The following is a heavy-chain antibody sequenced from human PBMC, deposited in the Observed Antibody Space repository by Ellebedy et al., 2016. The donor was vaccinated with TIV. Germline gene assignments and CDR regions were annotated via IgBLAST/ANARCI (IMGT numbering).Heavy chain of an antibody. CDR3: ARHRKGKVVMTIDY. J-gene: IGHJ4*02. CDR2: IYYSGST. D-gene: IGHD3-22*01. V-gene: IGHV4-39*01. Sequence: SETLSLXXTVSGGSISNPYWSWIRQPPEKGLEWIGNIYYSGSTSYNPSLKSRVTISVDTSKNQFSLTLSSVTAADTAVYYCARHRKGKVVMTIDYWGQGTLVTVSS. CDR1: GGSISNPY.